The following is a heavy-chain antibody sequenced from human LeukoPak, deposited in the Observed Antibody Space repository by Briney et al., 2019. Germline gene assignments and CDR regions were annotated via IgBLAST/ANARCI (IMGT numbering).Heavy chain of an antibody. J-gene: IGHJ5*02. CDR2: IDPSDSYT. Sequence: GESLKISCKGSGYSFTSYWISWVRQMPGKGLEWMGRIDPSDSYTNYSPSSQGHVTISADKSISTAYLQWSSLKASDTAMYYCARQDYYGSGSYYHNWFDPWGQGTLVTVSS. CDR1: GYSFTSYW. D-gene: IGHD3-10*01. V-gene: IGHV5-10-1*01. CDR3: ARQDYYGSGSYYHNWFDP.